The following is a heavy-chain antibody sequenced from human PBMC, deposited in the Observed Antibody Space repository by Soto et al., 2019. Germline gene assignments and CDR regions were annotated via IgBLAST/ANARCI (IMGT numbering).Heavy chain of an antibody. CDR2: ISSNSAYI. V-gene: IGHV3-21*01. Sequence: GGSLRLSFAASGFTFRSFTMNWVRQAPGKGLEWVSTISSNSAYIYYTDALRGRFTISRDNAKNSLHLQMNSLRAEDTAVYYCTRDASRDSSARGWFDPWGPGTLVTVSS. D-gene: IGHD6-13*01. CDR1: GFTFRSFT. J-gene: IGHJ5*02. CDR3: TRDASRDSSARGWFDP.